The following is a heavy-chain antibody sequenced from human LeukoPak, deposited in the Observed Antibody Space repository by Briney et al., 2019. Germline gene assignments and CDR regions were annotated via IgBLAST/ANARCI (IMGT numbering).Heavy chain of an antibody. Sequence: ASVKVSCKASGYTFTGYYMHWVRQAPGQGLEWMGWINPNSGGTNYAQKFQGRVTMTRDTSISAAYMELSSLRSEDTAVYYCARAQGYYGMDVWGQGTTVTVSS. CDR2: INPNSGGT. CDR3: ARAQGYYGMDV. V-gene: IGHV1-2*02. J-gene: IGHJ6*02. CDR1: GYTFTGYY.